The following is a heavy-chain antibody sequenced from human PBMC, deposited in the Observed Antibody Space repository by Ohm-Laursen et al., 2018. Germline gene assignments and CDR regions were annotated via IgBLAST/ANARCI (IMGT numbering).Heavy chain of an antibody. J-gene: IGHJ3*02. CDR3: ARRPRPGWGGSVRDI. Sequence: SETLSLTCAVYGGSFSGYYWSWIRQPPGKGLEWIGEINHSGSTNYNPSLKSRATISVDTSKNQFSLKLSSVTAADTAVYYCARRPRPGWGGSVRDIWGQGTMVTVSS. CDR2: INHSGST. D-gene: IGHD3-10*01. V-gene: IGHV4-34*01. CDR1: GGSFSGYY.